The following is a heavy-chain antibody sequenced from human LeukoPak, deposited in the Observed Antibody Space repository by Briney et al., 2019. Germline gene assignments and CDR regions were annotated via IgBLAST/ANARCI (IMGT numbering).Heavy chain of an antibody. CDR2: ISGSGGST. J-gene: IGHJ4*02. V-gene: IGHV3-23*01. D-gene: IGHD1-14*01. CDR3: AKRRTATGGIDY. CDR1: GFTFSSYA. Sequence: TGGSLRLSCAASGFTFSSYAMSWVRQAPGKGLEWVSAISGSGGSTYYADSVKGRFTISRDNSKNTLYLQMNSLRAEDTAVYYCAKRRTATGGIDYWGQGTLVTVSS.